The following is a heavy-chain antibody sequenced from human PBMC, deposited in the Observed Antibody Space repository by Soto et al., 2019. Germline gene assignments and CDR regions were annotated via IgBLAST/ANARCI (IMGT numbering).Heavy chain of an antibody. CDR1: GFTVSSNY. Sequence: GGSLRLSCAASGFTVSSNYMSWVRQAPGKGLEWVSVIYSGGSTYYADSVKGRFTISRHNSKNTLYLQMNSLRAEDTAVYYCARVWVDYGSGSYDYWGQGTLVTVSS. J-gene: IGHJ4*02. V-gene: IGHV3-53*04. CDR2: IYSGGST. CDR3: ARVWVDYGSGSYDY. D-gene: IGHD3-10*01.